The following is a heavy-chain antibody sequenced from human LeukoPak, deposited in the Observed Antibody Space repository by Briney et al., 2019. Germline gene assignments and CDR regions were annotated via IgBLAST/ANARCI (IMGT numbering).Heavy chain of an antibody. V-gene: IGHV3-74*01. Sequence: PGGSLRLSCAASGFTFSSYWIHWVRQAPGKGLVWVSRITSDGSSAKYADSVKGRFTISRDNAKNTLYLQMNSLRAEDTAIYYCARDGGSKYDTTFDYWGQGALVTVSS. J-gene: IGHJ4*02. CDR3: ARDGGSKYDTTFDY. CDR1: GFTFSSYW. D-gene: IGHD1-1*01. CDR2: ITSDGSSA.